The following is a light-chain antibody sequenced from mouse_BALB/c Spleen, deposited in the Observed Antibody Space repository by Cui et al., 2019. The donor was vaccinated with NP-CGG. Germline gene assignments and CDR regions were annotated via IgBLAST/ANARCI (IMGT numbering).Light chain of an antibody. V-gene: IGLV1*01. Sequence: QAVVTQESALTTSPGETVTLSCRASTGAVTTSNYDNWVQEKPDHLFTGLIGATTNRAPGVPARFSGSLIGDKAALTITGAQTEDEAIYFCALCYSNHWVFGGGTKLTVL. CDR1: TGAVTTSNY. J-gene: IGLJ1*01. CDR3: ALCYSNHWV. CDR2: ATT.